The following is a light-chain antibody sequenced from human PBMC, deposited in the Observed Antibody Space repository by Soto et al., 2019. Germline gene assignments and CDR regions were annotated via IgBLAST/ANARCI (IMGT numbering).Light chain of an antibody. CDR2: AAS. CDR1: QSISSY. CDR3: QQSYSTWT. J-gene: IGKJ1*01. V-gene: IGKV1-39*01. Sequence: DIQMTQSPSSLSASVGDRVTITCRASQSISSYLNWYQQKPGKAPKLLIYAASSLQSGVPSRFSGSGSGTDFTLTISSLQPEDFATYYCQQSYSTWTFGHGTKVEIK.